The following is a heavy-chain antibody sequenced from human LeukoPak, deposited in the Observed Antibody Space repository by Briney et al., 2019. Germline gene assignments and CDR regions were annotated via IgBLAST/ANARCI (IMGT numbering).Heavy chain of an antibody. J-gene: IGHJ4*02. V-gene: IGHV4-4*07. D-gene: IGHD6-19*01. CDR1: GGSISSYY. CDR2: IYTSGST. CDR3: AREEWLGSFDY. Sequence: SETLSLTCTVAGGSISSYYWGWIRQPAGKGLEWIGRIYTSGSTNYNPSLKSRVTMSVDTSKNQFSLKLSSVTAADTAVYYCAREEWLGSFDYWGQGTLVTVSS.